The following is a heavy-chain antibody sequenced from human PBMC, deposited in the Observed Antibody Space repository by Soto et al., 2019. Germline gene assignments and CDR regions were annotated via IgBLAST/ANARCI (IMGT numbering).Heavy chain of an antibody. CDR1: GFIFSTYW. Sequence: GGSLRLSCAASGFIFSTYWMSWVRQAPGKGLEWVANIKQDGSERYYVDSVKGRFTISRDNAKNSLYLQMNSLRVEDTAVYYCARDGGYADYEHDYWGQGTLVTVSS. CDR2: IKQDGSER. V-gene: IGHV3-7*01. J-gene: IGHJ4*02. D-gene: IGHD4-17*01. CDR3: ARDGGYADYEHDY.